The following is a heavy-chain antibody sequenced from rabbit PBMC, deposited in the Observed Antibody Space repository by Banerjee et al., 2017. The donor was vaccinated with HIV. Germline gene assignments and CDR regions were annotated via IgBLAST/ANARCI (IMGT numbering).Heavy chain of an antibody. J-gene: IGHJ4*01. CDR3: ARDWFDL. CDR2: IDGGSSGTT. CDR1: GFSFSGNYY. Sequence: QSLEESGGGLVQPEGSLTLTCTASGFSFSGNYYMCWVRQAPGKGLEWIACIDGGSSGTTYYASWAKGRFTISKTSSTTVTLRMTSLTAADTATYFCARDWFDLWGPGTLVTVS. V-gene: IGHV1S40*01.